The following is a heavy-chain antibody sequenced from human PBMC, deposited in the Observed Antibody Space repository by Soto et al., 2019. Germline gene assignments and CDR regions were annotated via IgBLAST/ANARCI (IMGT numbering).Heavy chain of an antibody. V-gene: IGHV1-8*02. D-gene: IGHD6-13*01. CDR3: GRGPSPRAPAGGTPYYYAMDV. Sequence: ASMKVSCKASGYDFTAYDINWVRQASGQGXEWMGWMNPINGAAGSARRFQGRVSMTRNTATGTAYLELTNLRSDDTAVYFCGRGPSPRAPAGGTPYYYAMDVWGQGTTVTVSS. CDR2: MNPINGAA. J-gene: IGHJ6*02. CDR1: GYDFTAYD.